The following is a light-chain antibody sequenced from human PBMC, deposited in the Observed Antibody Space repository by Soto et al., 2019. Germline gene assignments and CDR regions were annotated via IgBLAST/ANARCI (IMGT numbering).Light chain of an antibody. V-gene: IGKV3-11*01. CDR2: DAS. CDR3: QQRNNWPPIT. CDR1: QSVGRY. Sequence: ENVLTQSPAILSLSPGDTATLSCRASQSVGRYLAWYQQKPGQATRLVIYDASNRATGVPDRFSGSGSGTDFTLSISNLEPEDFAIYYCQQRNNWPPITFGQGTR. J-gene: IGKJ5*01.